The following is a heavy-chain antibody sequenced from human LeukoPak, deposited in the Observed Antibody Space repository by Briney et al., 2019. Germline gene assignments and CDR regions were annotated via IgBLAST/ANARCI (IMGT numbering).Heavy chain of an antibody. CDR1: VYTFTYYY. Sequence: GASVKVSFKASVYTFTYYYIHWVRQAPGQGPEGMGWINSNTGDTKYAQKFQDRVTLTQDTSISTAYMELSRLESDDTCVFYCARGRWLQLWGDYWGQGTPLTVSS. V-gene: IGHV1-2*02. CDR2: INSNTGDT. J-gene: IGHJ4*02. CDR3: ARGRWLQLWGDY. D-gene: IGHD5-18*01.